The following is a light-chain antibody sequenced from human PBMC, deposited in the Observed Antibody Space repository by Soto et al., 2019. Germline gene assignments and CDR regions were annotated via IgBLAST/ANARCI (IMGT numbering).Light chain of an antibody. Sequence: QSALTQPASVSGSPGQSITISCTGTSSDVGGYNYVSWYQQHPGKVPKLMMVDVNNRPSGVSNRFSGSKSGNTASLTISGLQAEDEADYFCCSYATGSVYVFGTGTKVTVL. J-gene: IGLJ1*01. CDR1: SSDVGGYNY. CDR2: DVN. CDR3: CSYATGSVYV. V-gene: IGLV2-14*01.